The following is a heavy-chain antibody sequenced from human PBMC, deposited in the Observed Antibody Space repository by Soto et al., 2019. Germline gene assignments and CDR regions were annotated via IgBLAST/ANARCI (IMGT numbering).Heavy chain of an antibody. Sequence: EVQLVQSGAEVKKPGESLRISCTGSGYSFTSYWICWVRQVPGKGLEWMGIIYPGDSDTRYSPSFQGQVTFSADKSISTAYLQWSSLKASDTAVYYCTRGDGAYTDLDYWCEGTLVTVSS. V-gene: IGHV5-51*01. CDR1: GYSFTSYW. CDR2: IYPGDSDT. CDR3: TRGDGAYTDLDY. D-gene: IGHD2-8*01. J-gene: IGHJ4*02.